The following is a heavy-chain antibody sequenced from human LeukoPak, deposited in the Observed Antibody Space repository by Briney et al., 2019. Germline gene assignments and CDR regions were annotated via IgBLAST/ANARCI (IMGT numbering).Heavy chain of an antibody. D-gene: IGHD2-15*01. J-gene: IGHJ6*03. V-gene: IGHV3-30*14. Sequence: PGRSLRLSCAASGFAFTTYVIHWVRQAPGKGLEWVAVTSQTGSIETYADSVKGRFTISRDNSKNTVYLQMNSLKSEDTAVYYCARDRAVALPTYYYYMDAWGKGTTVTVSS. CDR3: ARDRAVALPTYYYYMDA. CDR2: TSQTGSIE. CDR1: GFAFTTYV.